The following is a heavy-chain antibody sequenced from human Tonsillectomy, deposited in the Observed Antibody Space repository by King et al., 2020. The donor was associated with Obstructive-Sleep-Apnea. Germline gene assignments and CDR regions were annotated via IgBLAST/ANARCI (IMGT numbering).Heavy chain of an antibody. V-gene: IGHV4-39*07. J-gene: IGHJ4*02. Sequence: QLQESGPGLVKPSETLSLTCTVSGDSISSSRYYWGWIRQPPGKGLEGIGNVYYSGSMSYNPSLKSRVTISVYTSKNQFSLKLSSVTAADSAVYYCASKPDIVVVVAAEYYFDYWGQGTLVTVSS. CDR3: ASKPDIVVVVAAEYYFDY. CDR1: GDSISSSRYY. D-gene: IGHD2-15*01. CDR2: VYYSGSM.